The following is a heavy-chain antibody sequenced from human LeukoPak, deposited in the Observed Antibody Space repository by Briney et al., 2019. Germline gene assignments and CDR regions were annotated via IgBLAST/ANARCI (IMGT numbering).Heavy chain of an antibody. Sequence: GSSVKVSCKASGGTFSSYAISWVRQAPGQGLEWMGGIIPIFGTANYAQKFQGRVTITADESTSTAYMELSSLRSEDTAVYYCARSHYRHYYDSTSPTPFDYWGQGTLVTVSS. CDR1: GGTFSSYA. CDR2: IIPIFGTA. CDR3: ARSHYRHYYDSTSPTPFDY. D-gene: IGHD3-22*01. V-gene: IGHV1-69*01. J-gene: IGHJ4*02.